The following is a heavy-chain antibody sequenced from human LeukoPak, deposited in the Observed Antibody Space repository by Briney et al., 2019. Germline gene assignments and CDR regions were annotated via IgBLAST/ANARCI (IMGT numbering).Heavy chain of an antibody. J-gene: IGHJ4*02. V-gene: IGHV3-23*01. CDR1: GFTFSNYA. CDR3: AKRHLSWNYEYFDY. D-gene: IGHD1-7*01. Sequence: PGGSLRLSCAASGFTFSNYAMSWVHQAPGKGLEWVSSISGSGGSTYYADSVKGRFTISRDNSKNTLYLQMNSLRAEDTAVYYCAKRHLSWNYEYFDYWGQGTLVTVSS. CDR2: ISGSGGST.